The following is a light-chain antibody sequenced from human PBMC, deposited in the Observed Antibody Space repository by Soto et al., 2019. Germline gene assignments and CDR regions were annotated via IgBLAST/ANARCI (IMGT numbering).Light chain of an antibody. J-gene: IGLJ1*01. V-gene: IGLV1-44*01. Sequence: HSVLTQPRTASATPGLRGTISCSGSNSNIGTNTVDWSQQLPGSAPRLLIYTNNQRPSGVLQRFSGSNAGTSASLAIGGLQSEDGGDYYCAAWDDSLGAYVFGTGTKVTVL. CDR2: TNN. CDR1: NSNIGTNT. CDR3: AAWDDSLGAYV.